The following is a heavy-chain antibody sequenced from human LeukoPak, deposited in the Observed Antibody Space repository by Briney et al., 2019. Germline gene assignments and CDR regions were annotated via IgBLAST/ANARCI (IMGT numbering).Heavy chain of an antibody. CDR2: TYSGGST. CDR1: GFTVSSNY. J-gene: IGHJ5*01. V-gene: IGHV3-66*02. CDR3: ARAAVAVDWFDS. D-gene: IGHD6-19*01. Sequence: GGSLRLSCAASGFTVSSNYMSWVRQAPGKGLEWVSVTYSGGSTYYADSVKGRFTISRDNSKNTLYLQMNSPRAEDTAVYYCARAAVAVDWFDSWGQGTLVTVSS.